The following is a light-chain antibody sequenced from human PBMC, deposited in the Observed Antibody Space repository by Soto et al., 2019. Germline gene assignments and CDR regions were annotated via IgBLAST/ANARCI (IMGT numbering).Light chain of an antibody. V-gene: IGKV1-17*03. CDR3: LKHNIYPHT. CDR2: AGS. Sequence: DIQMTTSHSAISAYVVYRFTLTCRASQGIRNFLVWFQHKPGKVPKRLIYAGSSLQSGVPSRFSGSGSGTEFTLTISSLQPEDFATYYCLKHNIYPHTFGQGTQLEIK. J-gene: IGKJ2*01. CDR1: QGIRNF.